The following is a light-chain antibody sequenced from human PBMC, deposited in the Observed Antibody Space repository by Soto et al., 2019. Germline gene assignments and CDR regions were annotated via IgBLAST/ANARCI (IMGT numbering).Light chain of an antibody. V-gene: IGKV4-1*01. CDR1: QRLLYSSNNKTD. Sequence: PDTVAVSPGGRAPINCKSSQRLLYSSNNKTDLSWYQQKPGQPPKLLVYWASTRESGVPDRFSGSGSGTDFTLTINSLQAADVAVYCCQHYYCTPLPFGGGTKVDIK. CDR3: QHYYCTPLP. J-gene: IGKJ4*01. CDR2: WAS.